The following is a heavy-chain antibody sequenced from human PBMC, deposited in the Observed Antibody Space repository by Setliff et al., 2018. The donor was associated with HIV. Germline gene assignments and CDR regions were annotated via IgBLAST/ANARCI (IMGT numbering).Heavy chain of an antibody. CDR1: GFTFSSYW. J-gene: IGHJ4*02. Sequence: LRLSCATSGFTFSSYWMSWVRQAPGKGLEWVANINKDGSNEYYVDSVKGRFTISRDNSKNTLFLQVNSLRAGDTALYYCAKVRGDTRSSPYVDFWGQGAPVTVSS. CDR2: INKDGSNE. V-gene: IGHV3-7*03. D-gene: IGHD6-6*01. CDR3: AKVRGDTRSSPYVDF.